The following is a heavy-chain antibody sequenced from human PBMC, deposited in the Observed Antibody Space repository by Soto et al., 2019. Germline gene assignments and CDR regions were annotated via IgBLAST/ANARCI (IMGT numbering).Heavy chain of an antibody. V-gene: IGHV1-58*02. Sequence: QMQLVQSGPEVKEPGTSVRVSCKASGFTFTTSGIHWVRQARGQGLEWMGWIVVGSGNTRYNQRFHDKVTLTRDMATDTAYMDLQSLTSDDTAIYYCAAVVPPSGILERLGLDPWGQGTLVTVPS. CDR2: IVVGSGNT. J-gene: IGHJ5*02. D-gene: IGHD3-3*01. CDR3: AAVVPPSGILERLGLDP. CDR1: GFTFTTSG.